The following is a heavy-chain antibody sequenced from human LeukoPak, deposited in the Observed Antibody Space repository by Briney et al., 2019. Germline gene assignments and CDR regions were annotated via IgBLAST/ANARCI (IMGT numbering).Heavy chain of an antibody. CDR3: ARGNYYGSGSYYPPYYYYYYMDV. V-gene: IGHV1-69*05. D-gene: IGHD3-10*01. CDR2: IIPIFGTA. J-gene: IGHJ6*03. CDR1: GYTFTSYG. Sequence: ASVKVSCKASGYTFTSYGISWVRQAPGQGLEWMGGIIPIFGTANYAQKFQGRVTITTDESTSTAYMELSSLRSEDTAVYYCARGNYYGSGSYYPPYYYYYYMDVWGKGTTVTVSS.